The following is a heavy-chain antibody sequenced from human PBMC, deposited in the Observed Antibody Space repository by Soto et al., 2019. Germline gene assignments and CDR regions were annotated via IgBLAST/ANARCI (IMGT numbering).Heavy chain of an antibody. CDR3: ARELGYYDFWSGYLDY. Sequence: SVKVSCKASGGTFSSYAISWVRQAPGQGLEWMGGIIPIFGTANYAQKFQCRFTITADESTSTAYMEQSSLRSEDTAVYYCARELGYYDFWSGYLDYWGQGTLVTVSS. D-gene: IGHD3-3*01. CDR1: GGTFSSYA. V-gene: IGHV1-69*13. CDR2: IIPIFGTA. J-gene: IGHJ4*02.